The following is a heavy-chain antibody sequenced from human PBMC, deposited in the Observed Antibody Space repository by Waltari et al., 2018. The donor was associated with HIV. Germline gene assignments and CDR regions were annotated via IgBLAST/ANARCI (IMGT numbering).Heavy chain of an antibody. Sequence: QVQLQASGPGLVKPSETLSLTCTVSSGSISSSSSYWGWIRQPPGRGLEWIGNIYDSGSTYYNPSLKSRVTISVDTSKNQFSLKLSSVTAADTAVYYCANLPFVYFDYWGQGTLVTVSS. V-gene: IGHV4-39*01. CDR3: ANLPFVYFDY. CDR1: SGSISSSSSY. J-gene: IGHJ4*02. CDR2: IYDSGST.